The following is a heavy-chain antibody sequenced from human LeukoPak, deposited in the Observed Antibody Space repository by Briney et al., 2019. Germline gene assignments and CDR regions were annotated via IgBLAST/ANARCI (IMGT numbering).Heavy chain of an antibody. CDR2: IYSGGST. CDR1: GFTVSSNY. V-gene: IGHV3-53*01. J-gene: IGHJ4*02. CDR3: ARGGGGYYDSSGYYPDYFDY. Sequence: PGGSLRLSCAASGFTVSSNYMSGVGQAPGKGLEWVSVIYSGGSTYYADSVKGRFTISRDNSKNTLYLQMNSLRAEDTAVYYCARGGGGYYDSSGYYPDYFDYWGQGTLVTVSS. D-gene: IGHD3-22*01.